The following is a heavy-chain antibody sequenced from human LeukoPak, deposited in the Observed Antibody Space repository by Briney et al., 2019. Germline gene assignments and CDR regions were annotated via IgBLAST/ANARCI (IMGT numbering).Heavy chain of an antibody. J-gene: IGHJ3*02. CDR2: IYHSGST. V-gene: IGHV4-30-2*01. D-gene: IGHD4-23*01. CDR3: ARDGYGGNGDAFDI. CDR1: GGSISSGGYY. Sequence: SETLSLTCTVSGGSISSGGYYWSWIRQPPGKGLEWIGYIYHSGSTYYNPSLKSRVTISVDRSKNQFSLKLSSVTAADTAVYYCARDGYGGNGDAFDIWGQGTMVTVSS.